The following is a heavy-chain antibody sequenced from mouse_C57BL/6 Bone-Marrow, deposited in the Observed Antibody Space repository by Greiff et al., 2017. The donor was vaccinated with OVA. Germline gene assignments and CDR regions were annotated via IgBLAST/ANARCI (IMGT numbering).Heavy chain of an antibody. D-gene: IGHD1-1*01. J-gene: IGHJ1*03. Sequence: VQLQQSGAELVRPGASVKLSCTASGFNIKDDYMHWVKQRPEQGLEWIGWIDPENGDTEYASKFQGKATITADTSSNTADLQLSSLTSEDTAVYYCTTRYYGSSYYWYFDVWGTGTTVTVSS. CDR2: IDPENGDT. V-gene: IGHV14-4*01. CDR1: GFNIKDDY. CDR3: TTRYYGSSYYWYFDV.